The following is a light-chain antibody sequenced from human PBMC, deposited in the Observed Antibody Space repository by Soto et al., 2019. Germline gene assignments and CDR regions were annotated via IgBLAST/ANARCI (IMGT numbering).Light chain of an antibody. V-gene: IGKV3-20*01. CDR2: GAS. Sequence: EIVLTQSPGTLSLSPGERVTLSCRASQSVSSSYLAWYQQKPGQAPRLLIYGASSRATGISDRFSGSGSGIDFTLTISRLEPEDFAVYYCQQYGSSLSITFGQGTRLENK. J-gene: IGKJ5*01. CDR3: QQYGSSLSIT. CDR1: QSVSSSY.